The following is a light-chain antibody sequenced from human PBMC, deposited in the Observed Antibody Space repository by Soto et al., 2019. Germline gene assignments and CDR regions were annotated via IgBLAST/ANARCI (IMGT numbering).Light chain of an antibody. CDR3: QTYDHLPL. V-gene: IGKV1-33*01. CDR1: QDIGNS. J-gene: IGKJ3*01. Sequence: DIQMTQSPPSLSASVGDRVIITCQASQDIGNSLNWYQHKPGKAPKLVIYEAYNLETGRPSTFSGSGYATDFTLTISSLQPEDIATYYCQTYDHLPLFGPGTKVDIK. CDR2: EAY.